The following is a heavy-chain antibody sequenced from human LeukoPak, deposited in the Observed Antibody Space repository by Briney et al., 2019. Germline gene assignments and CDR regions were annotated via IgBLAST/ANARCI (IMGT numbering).Heavy chain of an antibody. CDR3: AKHPITMVRGAVDL. V-gene: IGHV3-23*01. Sequence: GGSLRLSCAASGFTFGSYAMSWVRQAPGKGLEWVSAISGSGGSTYYADSVKGRFTISRDNSKNTLYLQMNSLRAEDTAVYYCAKHPITMVRGAVDLWGQGTLVTVSS. CDR1: GFTFGSYA. J-gene: IGHJ5*02. CDR2: ISGSGGST. D-gene: IGHD3-10*01.